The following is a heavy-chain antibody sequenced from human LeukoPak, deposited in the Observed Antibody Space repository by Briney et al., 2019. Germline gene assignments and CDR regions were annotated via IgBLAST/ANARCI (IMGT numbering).Heavy chain of an antibody. V-gene: IGHV1-69*13. Sequence: SVKVSCKASGGTFSRNAINWVRQAPGQGLEWMGGITPIFATTNYAQKFQGRVTITADESATTAYMELSSLRSEDTAVYYCARGGPTTVTGGMDVWGQGTTVTVSS. D-gene: IGHD4-17*01. J-gene: IGHJ6*02. CDR1: GGTFSRNA. CDR3: ARGGPTTVTGGMDV. CDR2: ITPIFATT.